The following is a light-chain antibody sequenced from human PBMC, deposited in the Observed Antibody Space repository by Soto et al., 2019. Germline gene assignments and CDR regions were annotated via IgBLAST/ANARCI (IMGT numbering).Light chain of an antibody. J-gene: IGKJ2*03. V-gene: IGKV3-20*01. CDR2: GVS. CDR3: QQYGSSPRYS. Sequence: EIVLTQSPGTLSLSPGERATLSCRASQSVDSRYLAWYQQKPGQAPRLLIYGVSSRATGIPDRFSGSGSGRDFTLTISRLEPEDFAEYYCQQYGSSPRYSFGQGTKLEIK. CDR1: QSVDSRY.